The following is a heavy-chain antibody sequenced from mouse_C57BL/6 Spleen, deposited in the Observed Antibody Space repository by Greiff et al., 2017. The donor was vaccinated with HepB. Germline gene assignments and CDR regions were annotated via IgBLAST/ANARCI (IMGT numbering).Heavy chain of an antibody. V-gene: IGHV1-81*01. CDR2: IYPRSGNT. J-gene: IGHJ2*01. D-gene: IGHD1-1*01. Sequence: VMLVESGAELARPGASVKLSCKASGYTFTSYGISWVKQRTGQGLEWIGEIYPRSGNTYYNEKFKGKATLTADKSSSTAYMELRSLTSEDSAVYFCAREGLITTVVAPDYWGQGTTLTVSS. CDR1: GYTFTSYG. CDR3: AREGLITTVVAPDY.